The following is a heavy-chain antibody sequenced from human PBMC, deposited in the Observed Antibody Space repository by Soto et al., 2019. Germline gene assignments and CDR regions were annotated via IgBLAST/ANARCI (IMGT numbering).Heavy chain of an antibody. V-gene: IGHV1-2*02. CDR1: GYSFTGYY. Sequence: ASVKVSCKASGYSFTGYYMHWVRQAPGQGLQWMGWINPDTGGTDYAQKFQGRVTMNRETSISTAYMDLSSLTSVDTAVYYCVRGWSSTEAGFDYSGQGTLLTLSS. J-gene: IGHJ4*02. CDR2: INPDTGGT. CDR3: VRGWSSTEAGFDY. D-gene: IGHD2-15*01.